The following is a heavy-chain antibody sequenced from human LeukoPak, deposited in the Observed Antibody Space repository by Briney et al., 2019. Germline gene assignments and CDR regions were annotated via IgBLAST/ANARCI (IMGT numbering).Heavy chain of an antibody. CDR3: ARLSADRDYTNSWPTFDY. CDR1: GGSISSYY. V-gene: IGHV4-59*08. Sequence: SETLSLTCTVSGGSISSYYWSWIRQPPGKGLEWIGYIYYSGSTNYNPSLKSRVTISVDTSKNQFSLKLSSVTAADTAVYYCARLSADRDYTNSWPTFDYWGQGTLVTVSS. J-gene: IGHJ4*02. CDR2: IYYSGST. D-gene: IGHD6-13*01.